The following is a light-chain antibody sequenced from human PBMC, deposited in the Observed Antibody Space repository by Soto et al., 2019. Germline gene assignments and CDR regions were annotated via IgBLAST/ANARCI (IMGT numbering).Light chain of an antibody. CDR3: QQSYNTPPIT. CDR2: AAS. Sequence: DIQMTQSPSSLSASVGDRVTITCRASQSISTFVNWYQQKPGKAPKLLIFAASNLQSGVPSRFSGGGSGTDFTLTITTLQTEDFATYACQQSYNTPPITFRQGTRLEIK. V-gene: IGKV1-39*01. CDR1: QSISTF. J-gene: IGKJ5*01.